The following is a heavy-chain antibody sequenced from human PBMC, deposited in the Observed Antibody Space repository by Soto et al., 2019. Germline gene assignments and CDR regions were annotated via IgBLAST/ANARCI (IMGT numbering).Heavy chain of an antibody. CDR2: IVVGSGNT. D-gene: IGHD3-10*01. CDR3: AADENYGASFDY. Sequence: SVKVSCKASGFTFTSSAVQWVRQARGQRLEWIGWIVVGSGNTNYAQKFQERVTITRDMSTSTAYMELSSLRSEDTAVYYCAADENYGASFDYWGQGTLVTVSS. V-gene: IGHV1-58*01. J-gene: IGHJ4*02. CDR1: GFTFTSSA.